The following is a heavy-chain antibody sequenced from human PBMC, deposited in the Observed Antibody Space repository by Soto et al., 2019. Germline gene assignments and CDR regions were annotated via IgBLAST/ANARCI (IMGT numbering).Heavy chain of an antibody. J-gene: IGHJ4*02. CDR2: IYPGDSDT. Sequence: GESLKISCKGSGYSFTSYWIGWVRQMPGKGLEWMGIIYPGDSDTRYSPSFQGQVTISADKSISTAYLQWSSLKASDTAMYYCARQNYGDEDSALHFDYWGQGTLVTVSS. D-gene: IGHD4-17*01. V-gene: IGHV5-51*01. CDR1: GYSFTSYW. CDR3: ARQNYGDEDSALHFDY.